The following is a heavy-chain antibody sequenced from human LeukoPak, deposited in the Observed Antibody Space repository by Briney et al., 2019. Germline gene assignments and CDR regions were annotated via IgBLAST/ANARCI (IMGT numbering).Heavy chain of an antibody. CDR1: GGSFSGYY. CDR2: IYHSGST. D-gene: IGHD2-15*01. V-gene: IGHV4-34*01. CDR3: ARVLVVVAATPGWFDP. J-gene: IGHJ5*02. Sequence: SETLSLTCAVYGGSFSGYYWSWIRQPPGKGLEWIGEIYHSGSTNYNPSLKSRVTISVDKSKNQFSLKLSSVTAADTAVYYCARVLVVVAATPGWFDPWGQGTLVTVSS.